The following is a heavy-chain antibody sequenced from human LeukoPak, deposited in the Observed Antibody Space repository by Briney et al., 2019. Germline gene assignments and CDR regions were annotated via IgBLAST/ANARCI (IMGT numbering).Heavy chain of an antibody. J-gene: IGHJ4*02. CDR1: GGSISSYY. V-gene: IGHV4-59*01. CDR2: IYYSGST. Sequence: SETLSLTCTVSGGSISSYYWSWIRQTPGKGLEWIGYIYYSGSTKYNPSLKNRVTISVDKSKNQFSLKLSSVTAADTAVYYCARTNIADPLWGQGTLVTVSS. D-gene: IGHD6-13*01. CDR3: ARTNIADPL.